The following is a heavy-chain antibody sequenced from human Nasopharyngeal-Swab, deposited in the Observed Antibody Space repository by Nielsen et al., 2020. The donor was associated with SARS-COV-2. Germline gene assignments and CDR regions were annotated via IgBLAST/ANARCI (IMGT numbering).Heavy chain of an antibody. CDR2: IYNSGST. CDR3: ARQANYYERSGYFDR. CDR1: GDSISRSRYY. J-gene: IGHJ4*02. Sequence: SETLSLTCTVSGDSISRSRYYWGWIRQPPGKGLEWIGSIYNSGSTYYNPSLKSRVTISVDTSKNQFSLKLSSVTAADTAVFYCARQANYYERSGYFDRWGQGTLVTVSS. D-gene: IGHD3-22*01. V-gene: IGHV4-39*01.